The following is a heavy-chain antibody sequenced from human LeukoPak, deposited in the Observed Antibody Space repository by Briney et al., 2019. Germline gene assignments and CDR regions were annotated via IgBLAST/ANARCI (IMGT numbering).Heavy chain of an antibody. V-gene: IGHV3-7*01. CDR3: ARDRPAFYGDYLRPYYYYGMDV. D-gene: IGHD4-17*01. CDR2: IKQEGSEK. J-gene: IGHJ6*02. CDR1: VFTFGDYA. Sequence: GGSLRLSCAASVFTFGDYAISWLPRAPGKGLEGVANIKQEGSEKYYVDSVKGRFTISRDNAKNSLYLQMNSLRAEDTAVYYCARDRPAFYGDYLRPYYYYGMDVWGQGTTVTVSS.